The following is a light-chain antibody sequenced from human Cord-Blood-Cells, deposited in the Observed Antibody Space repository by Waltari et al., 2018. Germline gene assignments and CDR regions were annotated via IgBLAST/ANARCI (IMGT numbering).Light chain of an antibody. V-gene: IGKV1-33*01. CDR1: QDISNY. CDR2: DAS. Sequence: DIQMTQSPSSLFASVGDRVTITCQASQDISNYLNWYQQKPGKAPKLLIYDASNLETGVPSRSSGSGSGTDFTFTISSLQPEDIATYYCQQYDNLIFTFGPGTKVDIK. J-gene: IGKJ3*01. CDR3: QQYDNLIFT.